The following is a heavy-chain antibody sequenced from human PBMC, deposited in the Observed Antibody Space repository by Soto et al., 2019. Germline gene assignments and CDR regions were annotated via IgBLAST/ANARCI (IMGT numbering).Heavy chain of an antibody. CDR3: ATPLLYCPNGICFDH. J-gene: IGHJ4*02. Sequence: QLQLQESGPGQVKPSETLSLSCTVSGGSMGSSRYFCGWMRQPPGKGLEWLGTIYYSGDTLYNPSLKSRVTMSIDTSKNQVSVKLSSVTAADTAVYYCATPLLYCPNGICFDHWGQGTLVTVSS. CDR1: GGSMGSSRYF. CDR2: IYYSGDT. V-gene: IGHV4-39*01. D-gene: IGHD2-8*01.